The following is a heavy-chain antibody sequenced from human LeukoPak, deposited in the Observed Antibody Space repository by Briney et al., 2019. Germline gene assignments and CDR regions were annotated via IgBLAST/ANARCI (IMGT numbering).Heavy chain of an antibody. Sequence: PGGSLRLSCAASGFTFNTYGMHWVRQAPGKGLEGMAFIRYDGNNKFYADSVKGRCTISRDNSRNTLYLQMNSLRAEDTAVYYCAKTSNVYYDSSGFYYDYWGQGTLVTVSS. CDR2: IRYDGNNK. D-gene: IGHD3-22*01. CDR3: AKTSNVYYDSSGFYYDY. J-gene: IGHJ4*02. CDR1: GFTFNTYG. V-gene: IGHV3-30*02.